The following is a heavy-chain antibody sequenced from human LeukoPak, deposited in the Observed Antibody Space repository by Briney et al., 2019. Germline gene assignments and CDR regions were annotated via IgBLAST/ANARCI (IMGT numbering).Heavy chain of an antibody. CDR2: IIPILGIA. V-gene: IGHV1-69*04. CDR3: AISTAAGGPKVGFDP. J-gene: IGHJ5*02. Sequence: ASVKVSCKASGGTFSSYAISWVRQAPGQGLEWMGRIIPILGIANYAQKFQGRVTITADKSTSTAYMELSSLRSEDTAVYYCAISTAAGGPKVGFDPWGQGTLVTVSS. CDR1: GGTFSSYA. D-gene: IGHD6-13*01.